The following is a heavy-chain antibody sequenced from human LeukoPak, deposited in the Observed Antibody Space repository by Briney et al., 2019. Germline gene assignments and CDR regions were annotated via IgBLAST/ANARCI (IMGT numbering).Heavy chain of an antibody. CDR1: GFTFNSYW. J-gene: IGHJ3*02. CDR3: ARDEGYDILTGHDAFDI. D-gene: IGHD3-9*01. CDR2: IKQDGSEK. V-gene: IGHV3-7*01. Sequence: HGGSLRLSCAASGFTFNSYWMSWVRQAPGKGLEWVANIKQDGSEKYYVDSVKGRFTISRDNAKNSLYLQMNSLRAEDTAVYYCARDEGYDILTGHDAFDIWGQGTMVTVSS.